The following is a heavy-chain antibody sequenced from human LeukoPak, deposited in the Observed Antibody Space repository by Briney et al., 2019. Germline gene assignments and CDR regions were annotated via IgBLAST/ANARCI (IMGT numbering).Heavy chain of an antibody. CDR1: GGSISGYY. Sequence: SETLSLTCTVSGGSISGYYWSWIRQPPGKGLEWIGYIYYSGTTSYNPSLNSRVTISVDTSKNQFSLTLSSVTAADTAVYYCARMGAIAGASANPDHWGQGTLVTVSS. D-gene: IGHD3-16*01. CDR2: IYYSGTT. J-gene: IGHJ4*02. CDR3: ARMGAIAGASANPDH. V-gene: IGHV4-59*01.